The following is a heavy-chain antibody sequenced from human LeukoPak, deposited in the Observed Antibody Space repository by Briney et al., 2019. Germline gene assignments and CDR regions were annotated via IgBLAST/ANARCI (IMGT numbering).Heavy chain of an antibody. J-gene: IGHJ4*02. CDR3: ATAARGHFDT. Sequence: GESLKISCKGFGYIFTSYWIGWVHQMPGKGLEWMGIIYPDDSETRYSPSFQGRVTISAAKSISTAFLQWSSLKASDTATYYCATAARGHFDTWGQGTPVTVSS. CDR2: IYPDDSET. CDR1: GYIFTSYW. V-gene: IGHV5-51*07. D-gene: IGHD5-18*01.